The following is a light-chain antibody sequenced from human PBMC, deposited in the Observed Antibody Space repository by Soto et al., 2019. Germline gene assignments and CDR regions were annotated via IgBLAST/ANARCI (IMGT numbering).Light chain of an antibody. CDR3: QLYNSYPLT. J-gene: IGKJ4*01. CDR2: KAS. Sequence: DIQITKSPSTLSATVEDRVTITCRASQIISRWVSVYHQKPGKAPKLLIYKASSLESGVPSRFSGSGSGTEFTLTISSLQPDDFATYYCQLYNSYPLTFCGGANVDIK. V-gene: IGKV1-5*03. CDR1: QIISRW.